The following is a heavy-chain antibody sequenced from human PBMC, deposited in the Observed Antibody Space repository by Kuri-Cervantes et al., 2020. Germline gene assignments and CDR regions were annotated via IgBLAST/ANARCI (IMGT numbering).Heavy chain of an antibody. J-gene: IGHJ4*02. D-gene: IGHD6-19*01. Sequence: GESLKISCAASGFTFSNYWMSWVRQAPGKGLEWVANIKQDGSEKYYVDSVKGRFTISRDNAKNSLYLQMNSLRADDTAVYYCVGHPLPIGLGGYWGQGTLVTVSS. CDR1: GFTFSNYW. CDR2: IKQDGSEK. CDR3: VGHPLPIGLGGY. V-gene: IGHV3-7*01.